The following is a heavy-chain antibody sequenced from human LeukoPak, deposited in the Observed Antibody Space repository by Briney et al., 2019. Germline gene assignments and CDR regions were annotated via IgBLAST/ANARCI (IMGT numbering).Heavy chain of an antibody. Sequence: GASVKVSCKASGYTFTSYGISWVRQAPGQGLEWMGWISAYNGNTNYAQKLQGRVTMTTDTSTSTAYMELRSLRSDGTAVYYCARDPYSGSYSGIEGFDYWGQGTLVTVSS. J-gene: IGHJ4*02. CDR1: GYTFTSYG. CDR3: ARDPYSGSYSGIEGFDY. V-gene: IGHV1-18*01. CDR2: ISAYNGNT. D-gene: IGHD1-26*01.